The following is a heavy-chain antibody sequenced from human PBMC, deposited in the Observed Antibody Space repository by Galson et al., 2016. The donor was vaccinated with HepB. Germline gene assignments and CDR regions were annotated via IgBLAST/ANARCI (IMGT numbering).Heavy chain of an antibody. CDR2: INPNSGVT. Sequence: SVKVSCKASGYTFTDYCMHWVRQAPGQGLEWLGWINPNSGVTNVARKFQGWVTMTRDTSISTAYMELSSLRSEDTAVYYCAREFPGSARGTHDAFDIWGQGTMVAVSS. CDR1: GYTFTDYC. CDR3: AREFPGSARGTHDAFDI. V-gene: IGHV1-2*04. J-gene: IGHJ3*02. D-gene: IGHD6-13*01.